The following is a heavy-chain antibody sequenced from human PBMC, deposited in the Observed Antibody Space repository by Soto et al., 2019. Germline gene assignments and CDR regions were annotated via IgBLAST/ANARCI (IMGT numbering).Heavy chain of an antibody. J-gene: IGHJ5*02. V-gene: IGHV4-4*02. CDR2: ISHSGIT. CDR3: ARVLRGWFDP. Sequence: SETLSLTCAVSGGSITSANWWTWFRQPPGGGLEWIGEISHSGITNYKASLKSRVTMSVDKTKNDVSLKLTSVTAADTAVYYCARVLRGWFDPWGQGTPVTVSS. CDR1: GGSITSANW.